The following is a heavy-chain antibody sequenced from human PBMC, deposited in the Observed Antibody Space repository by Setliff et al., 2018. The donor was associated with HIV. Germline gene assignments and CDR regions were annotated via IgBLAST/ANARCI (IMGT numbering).Heavy chain of an antibody. V-gene: IGHV3-30*02. CDR3: ASGALLPTIDY. J-gene: IGHJ4*02. Sequence: GGSLRLSCAASGLTFSNYGMYWVRQAPGKGLEWVAFIRYDGSNKYHADSVRGRFTISRDIAKSSLYLQLDSLSVEDTAVYYCASGALLPTIDYWGRGTLVTVSS. D-gene: IGHD3-10*01. CDR2: IRYDGSNK. CDR1: GLTFSNYG.